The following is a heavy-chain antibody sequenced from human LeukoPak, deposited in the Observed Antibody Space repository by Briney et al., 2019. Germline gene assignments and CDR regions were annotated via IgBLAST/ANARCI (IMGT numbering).Heavy chain of an antibody. CDR3: ARDTVRGVGAGAFDI. Sequence: SETLSLTCTVSGGSISSYYWSWIRQPPGKGLEWIGYIYYSGSTNYNPSLKSRVTISVDTSKNQFSLKLSSVTAADTAVYYCARDTVRGVGAGAFDIWGQGTMVTVSS. CDR2: IYYSGST. J-gene: IGHJ3*02. CDR1: GGSISSYY. D-gene: IGHD3-10*01. V-gene: IGHV4-59*01.